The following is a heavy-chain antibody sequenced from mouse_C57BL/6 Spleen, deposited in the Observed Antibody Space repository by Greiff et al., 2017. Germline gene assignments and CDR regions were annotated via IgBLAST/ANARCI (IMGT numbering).Heavy chain of an antibody. V-gene: IGHV1-85*01. CDR1: GYTFTSYD. D-gene: IGHD2-3*01. Sequence: VQLQQSGPELVKPGASVKLSCKASGYTFTSYDINWVKQRPGQGLEWIGWIYPRDGSTMYNEKFTGTATLTVDTSSSTAYMELHSLTSEDSAVYFCARCCHDPMDYCGQGTSVTVS. J-gene: IGHJ4*01. CDR2: IYPRDGST. CDR3: ARCCHDPMDY.